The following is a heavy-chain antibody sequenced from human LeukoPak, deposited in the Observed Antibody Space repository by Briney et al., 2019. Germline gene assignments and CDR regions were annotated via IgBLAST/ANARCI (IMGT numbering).Heavy chain of an antibody. V-gene: IGHV3-73*01. CDR2: IRSKANGYAT. J-gene: IGHJ3*02. CDR3: ASGGGVLAAFDI. Sequence: GGSLNLSCGASGFSFSASSMHRVRQAPGKGLEWVGRIRSKANGYATHFAASVDGRFTVSRDDSKNTIYLHMNSLKTEDTGVYYCASGGGVLAAFDIWGQGTMVLVSS. D-gene: IGHD2-8*01. CDR1: GFSFSASS.